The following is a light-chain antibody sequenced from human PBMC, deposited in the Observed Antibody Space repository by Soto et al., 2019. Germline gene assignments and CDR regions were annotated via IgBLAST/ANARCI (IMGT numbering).Light chain of an antibody. Sequence: QSALTQPASVSGSPGQSITISCTRSSTDFENYNLVSWYQHCPDKAPKLIIYEGTKRPSGVSNRFSGSKSGNTASLTISGLQAEDEADYYCSSYTSSSTLEVFGTGTKLTVL. CDR3: SSYTSSSTLEV. CDR2: EGT. V-gene: IGLV2-14*02. J-gene: IGLJ1*01. CDR1: STDFENYNL.